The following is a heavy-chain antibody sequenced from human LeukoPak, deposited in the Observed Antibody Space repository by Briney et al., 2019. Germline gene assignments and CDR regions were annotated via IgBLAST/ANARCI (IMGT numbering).Heavy chain of an antibody. J-gene: IGHJ4*02. D-gene: IGHD5-18*01. CDR3: ARDVRAAGGYSYGGIDY. V-gene: IGHV4-39*07. CDR2: IYYSGNT. CDR1: GGSISSSSYY. Sequence: TSETLSLTCTVSGGSISSSSYYWGWIRQPPGKGLEWIGNIYYSGNTYYNPSLKSRVTISVDTSKNQFSLRLSSVTAADTAVYYCARDVRAAGGYSYGGIDYWGQGTLVTVSS.